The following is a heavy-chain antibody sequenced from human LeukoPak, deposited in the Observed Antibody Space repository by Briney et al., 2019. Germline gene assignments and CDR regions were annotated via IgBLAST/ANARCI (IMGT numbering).Heavy chain of an antibody. CDR2: MNPNSGNT. V-gene: IGHV1-8*03. J-gene: IGHJ3*02. Sequence: ASVKVPCKASGYTFTSYDINWVRQATGQGLEWMGWMNPNSGNTGYAQKFQGRVTITRNTSISTAYMELSSLRSEDTAVYYCARRCSGGSCYGYDAFDIWGQGTMVTVSS. CDR3: ARRCSGGSCYGYDAFDI. D-gene: IGHD2-15*01. CDR1: GYTFTSYD.